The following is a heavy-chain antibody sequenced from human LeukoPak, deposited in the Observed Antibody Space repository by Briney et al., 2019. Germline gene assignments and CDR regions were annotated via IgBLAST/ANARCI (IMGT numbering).Heavy chain of an antibody. CDR2: IYSGGAT. Sequence: GGSLRLSCAASGFTVSTNYMSWVRQAPGKGLEWVSVIYSGGATYSADSVKGRFSISRDDSENTLYLQMNSLRAEDTAVYYCARDSYGSGIGASMDYWGQGTLVTVSS. CDR1: GFTVSTNY. J-gene: IGHJ4*02. D-gene: IGHD3-10*01. CDR3: ARDSYGSGIGASMDY. V-gene: IGHV3-66*01.